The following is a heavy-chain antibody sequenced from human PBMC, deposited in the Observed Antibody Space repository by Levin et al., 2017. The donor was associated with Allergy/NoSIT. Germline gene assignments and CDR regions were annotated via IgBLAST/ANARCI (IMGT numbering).Heavy chain of an antibody. V-gene: IGHV4-39*01. J-gene: IGHJ4*02. CDR3: ARQCYDILTGYYNFDY. CDR1: GGSISSSISY. CDR2: IYNSGST. D-gene: IGHD3-9*01. Sequence: SETLSLTCTVSGGSISSSISYWGWIRQAPGKGLEWIGSIYNSGSTYYNPSLKSRVTTSVDTSTNQFSLTLSSVTAADTAVYYCARQCYDILTGYYNFDYWGQGTLVTVSS.